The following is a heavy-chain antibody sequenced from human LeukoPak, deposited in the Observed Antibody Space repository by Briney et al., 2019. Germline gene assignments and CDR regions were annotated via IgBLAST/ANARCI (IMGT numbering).Heavy chain of an antibody. CDR1: GYTFSNYY. CDR3: VRELAGGYFDY. V-gene: IGHV1-46*01. D-gene: IGHD4-23*01. CDR2: INPSGGRT. Sequence: ASEKVSCKASGYTFSNYYIHWVRQAPVQGLEWMGKINPSGGRTVYAQKFQGRVTATRDTSTSTVYMDLSSLRSEDAAVYYCVRELAGGYFDYWGQGTLVTVSS. J-gene: IGHJ4*02.